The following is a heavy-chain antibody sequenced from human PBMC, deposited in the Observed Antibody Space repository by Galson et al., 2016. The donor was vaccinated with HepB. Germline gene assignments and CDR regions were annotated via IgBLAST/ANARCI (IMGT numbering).Heavy chain of an antibody. J-gene: IGHJ5*01. V-gene: IGHV3-74*01. CDR3: ARDRGGSAGGYNWFDS. CDR2: IKGDGSVT. D-gene: IGHD2-15*01. CDR1: GFTFSDHW. Sequence: SLRLSCAASGFTFSDHWMHWVRQAPGKGLMWVSRIKGDGSVTDYADSVKGRFTISRDNAKNALYMQMNSLRGDDTAVYYCARDRGGSAGGYNWFDSWGQGMLVTGSS.